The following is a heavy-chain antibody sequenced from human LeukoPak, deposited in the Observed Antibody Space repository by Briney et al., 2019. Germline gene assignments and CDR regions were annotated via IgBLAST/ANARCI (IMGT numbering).Heavy chain of an antibody. CDR3: ARWGYCSSTSCRGGFQH. Sequence: PGGSLRLSCAASGFTFSSYWMSWVRQAPGKGQEWVANIKQDGSEKYYVDSVKGRFTISRDNAKNSLCLQMNSLRAEDTAVYYCARWGYCSSTSCRGGFQHWGQGTLVTVSS. CDR2: IKQDGSEK. J-gene: IGHJ1*01. V-gene: IGHV3-7*01. CDR1: GFTFSSYW. D-gene: IGHD2-2*01.